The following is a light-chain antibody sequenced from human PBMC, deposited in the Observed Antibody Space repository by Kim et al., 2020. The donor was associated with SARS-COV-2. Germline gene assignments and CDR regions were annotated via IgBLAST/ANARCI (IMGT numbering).Light chain of an antibody. V-gene: IGKV1-8*01. CDR1: QVISSY. CDR2: AAS. CDR3: QQYYSYPQT. J-gene: IGKJ1*01. Sequence: SSRGAIVTSPCRAIQVISSYLACYQQKPGKAPKLLIYAASTLQSGVPSRFSGSGSGTDFTLTFSCLQSEDFATYYCQQYYSYPQTFGQGTKVDIK.